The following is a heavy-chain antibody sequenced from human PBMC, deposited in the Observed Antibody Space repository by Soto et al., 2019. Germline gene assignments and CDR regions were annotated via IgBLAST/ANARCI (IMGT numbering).Heavy chain of an antibody. Sequence: NPSETLSLTCTVSGGSISSGGYYWSGICQHPGKGLEWIGYIYYSGSTYYNPSLKSRVTISVDTSKNQFSLKLSSVTAADTAVYYCARSTAIRYFDYWGQGTLVTVSS. CDR3: ARSTAIRYFDY. CDR1: GGSISSGGYY. V-gene: IGHV4-31*03. CDR2: IYYSGST. D-gene: IGHD2-2*02. J-gene: IGHJ4*02.